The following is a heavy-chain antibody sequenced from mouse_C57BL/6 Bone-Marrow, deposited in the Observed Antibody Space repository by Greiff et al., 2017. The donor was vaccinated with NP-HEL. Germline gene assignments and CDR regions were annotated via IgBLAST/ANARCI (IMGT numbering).Heavy chain of an antibody. CDR3: ARRGYYGSSYCYWYFDV. D-gene: IGHD1-1*01. CDR2: INPSNGGT. J-gene: IGHJ1*03. Sequence: VQLQQSGTELVKPGASVKLSCKASGYTFTSYWMHWVKQRPGQGLEWIGNINPSNGGTNYNEKFKSKATLTVDNSYSTAYLQLSSLTSEDSAVYYCARRGYYGSSYCYWYFDVWGTGTTVTVSS. CDR1: GYTFTSYW. V-gene: IGHV1-53*01.